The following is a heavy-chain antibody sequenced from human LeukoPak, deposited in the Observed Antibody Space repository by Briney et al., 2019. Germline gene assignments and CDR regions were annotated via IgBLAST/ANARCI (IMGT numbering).Heavy chain of an antibody. CDR3: AKDYLGYCSSTSCHDAFDI. CDR2: IRYDGSNK. CDR1: GFTLSSYG. J-gene: IGHJ3*02. D-gene: IGHD2-2*01. V-gene: IGHV3-30*02. Sequence: PGGSLRLSCAASGFTLSSYGMHWVRQAPGKGLEWVAFIRYDGSNKYYADSVKGRFTISRDNSKNTLYLQMNSLRAEDTAVYYCAKDYLGYCSSTSCHDAFDIWGQGTMVTVSS.